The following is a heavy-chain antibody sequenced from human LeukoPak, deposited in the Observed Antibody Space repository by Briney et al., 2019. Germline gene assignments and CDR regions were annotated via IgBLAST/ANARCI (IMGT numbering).Heavy chain of an antibody. V-gene: IGHV1-2*04. CDR1: GYTFTGYY. Sequence: ASVKVSCKASGYTFTGYYMHWVRQAPGQGLEWMGWINPNSGGTNCAQKFQGWVTMARDTSISTAYMELSRLRSDDTAVYYCARGAYSGSDSWFDPWGQGTLVTVSS. CDR2: INPNSGGT. J-gene: IGHJ5*02. CDR3: ARGAYSGSDSWFDP. D-gene: IGHD1-26*01.